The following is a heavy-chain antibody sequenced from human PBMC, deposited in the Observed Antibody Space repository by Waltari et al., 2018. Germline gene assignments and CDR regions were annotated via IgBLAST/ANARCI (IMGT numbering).Heavy chain of an antibody. CDR2: ISWDSVHI. CDR1: GITFTNYG. J-gene: IGHJ4*02. CDR3: VKGAVTGTTWYYFDY. D-gene: IGHD1-1*01. V-gene: IGHV3-9*03. Sequence: EVQLVESRGGLVQAGSSLRVPLATSGITFTNYGMPWVRQAPGKGLEWVAGISWDSVHIGYADSVKGRFSISRDNAESSLFLQMNSVRPEDMALYYCVKGAVTGTTWYYFDYWGQGTLVTVSS.